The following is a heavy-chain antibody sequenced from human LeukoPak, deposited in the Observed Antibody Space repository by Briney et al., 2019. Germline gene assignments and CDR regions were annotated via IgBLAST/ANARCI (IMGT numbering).Heavy chain of an antibody. CDR3: ARDRSQGLYNWFDP. J-gene: IGHJ5*02. CDR1: GGSISSYY. V-gene: IGHV4-59*12. Sequence: SETLSLTCTVSGGSISSYYWSWLRQPPGKGLEWIGYIYYSGSTYYNPSLKSRVTISVDMSKNQFSLKLSSVTAADTAVYYCARDRSQGLYNWFDPWGQGTLVTVSS. D-gene: IGHD6-19*01. CDR2: IYYSGST.